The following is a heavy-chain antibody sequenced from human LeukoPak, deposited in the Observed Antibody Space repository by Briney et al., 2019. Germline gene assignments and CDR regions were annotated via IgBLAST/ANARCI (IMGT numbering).Heavy chain of an antibody. CDR3: ARDRGRRDSSRYYRYLH. Sequence: GASVKVSCKASGYTFTSYYMHWVRQAPGQGLEWMGVINPSGGSTSYAQKFQGRVTMTRDTSTSTVYMELSSLRSEDTAVYYCARDRGRRDSSRYYRYLHWGKGTLVTVSS. J-gene: IGHJ4*02. CDR1: GYTFTSYY. V-gene: IGHV1-46*03. CDR2: INPSGGST. D-gene: IGHD3-22*01.